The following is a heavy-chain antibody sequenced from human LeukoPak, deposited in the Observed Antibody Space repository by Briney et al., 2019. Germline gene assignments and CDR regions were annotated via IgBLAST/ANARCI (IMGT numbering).Heavy chain of an antibody. Sequence: SETLSLTCAVYGGSFSGYYWSWIRQPPGKGLEWIGEINHSGSTNYNPSLKSRVTISVDTSKNQFSLKLSSVTAADTAVYYCARYVSGFDYWGQGTLVTVSS. CDR1: GGSFSGYY. CDR3: ARYVSGFDY. V-gene: IGHV4-34*09. D-gene: IGHD3-10*01. J-gene: IGHJ4*01. CDR2: INHSGST.